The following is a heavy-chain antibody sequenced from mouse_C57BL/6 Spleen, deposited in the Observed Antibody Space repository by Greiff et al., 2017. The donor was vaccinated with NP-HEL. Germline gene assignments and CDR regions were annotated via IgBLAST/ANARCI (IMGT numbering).Heavy chain of an antibody. CDR2: IHPNSGST. CDR3: ARGEWLGAWFAD. V-gene: IGHV1-64*01. CDR1: GYTFTSYW. J-gene: IGHJ3*01. D-gene: IGHD1-3*01. Sequence: VQLQQSGAELVKPGASVELSCKASGYTFTSYWMHWVKQRPGQGLEWIGLIHPNSGSTNYNEKFKSKATLTVDKSSSTAYIQLSSLTSEDSAVDYCARGEWLGAWFADWGQGTLVTVSA.